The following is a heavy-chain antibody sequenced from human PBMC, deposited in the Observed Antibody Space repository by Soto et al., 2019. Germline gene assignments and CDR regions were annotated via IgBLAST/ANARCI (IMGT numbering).Heavy chain of an antibody. CDR1: VYTFTSDV. Sequence: GASVKVSCKASVYTFTSDVGSWGRQAPGQGLEWMGWISAYNGNTNYAQKLQGRVTMTTDTSTSTAYMELRSLRSDDTAVYYCENPINYGDDAFDIWGQGTMVTVSS. D-gene: IGHD4-17*01. CDR3: ENPINYGDDAFDI. CDR2: ISAYNGNT. J-gene: IGHJ3*02. V-gene: IGHV1-18*01.